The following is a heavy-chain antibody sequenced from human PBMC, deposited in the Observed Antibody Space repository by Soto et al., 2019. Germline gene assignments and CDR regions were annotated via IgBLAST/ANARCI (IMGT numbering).Heavy chain of an antibody. D-gene: IGHD1-20*01. CDR2: IYYNGDT. CDR1: GGSVSSGNYF. CDR3: ARRLIDTWNQGHAFDF. Sequence: QLQLQESGPGLVKPAETLSLKCAVSGGSVSSGNYFWGWIRQPPGKGLEWIGNIYYNGDTYYSPSLKSRVTMSVDTAQNQFSLRLTSVTAADTAVYYCARRLIDTWNQGHAFDFWGQGTLVIVSS. V-gene: IGHV4-39*01. J-gene: IGHJ3*01.